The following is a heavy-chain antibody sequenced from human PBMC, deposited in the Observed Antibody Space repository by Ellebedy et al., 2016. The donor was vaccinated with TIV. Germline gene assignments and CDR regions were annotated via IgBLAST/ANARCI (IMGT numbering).Heavy chain of an antibody. J-gene: IGHJ5*02. CDR2: IWFDGSKT. D-gene: IGHD1-14*01. Sequence: PGGSLRLSCSGSGFPFSHFDMNWVRQAPGRGLEWVAHIWFDGSKTDYEDSVRGRFTISRDNALNMVYLQMNSLRVEDTAVYYCARGNTNVNHNWFHPWGQGTLVNVSS. V-gene: IGHV3-33*01. CDR3: ARGNTNVNHNWFHP. CDR1: GFPFSHFD.